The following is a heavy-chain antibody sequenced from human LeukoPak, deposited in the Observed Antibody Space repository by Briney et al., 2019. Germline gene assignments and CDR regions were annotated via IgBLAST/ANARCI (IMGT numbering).Heavy chain of an antibody. Sequence: GGSRRLSCAASGFTFSSYAMSWVRQAPGKGLEWVSAISGSGGSTYYADSVKGRFTISRDNSKNTPYLQMNSLRAEDTAVYYCAKEGDSSGYYSNFDYWGQGTLVTVSS. J-gene: IGHJ4*02. CDR3: AKEGDSSGYYSNFDY. CDR2: ISGSGGST. D-gene: IGHD3-22*01. V-gene: IGHV3-23*01. CDR1: GFTFSSYA.